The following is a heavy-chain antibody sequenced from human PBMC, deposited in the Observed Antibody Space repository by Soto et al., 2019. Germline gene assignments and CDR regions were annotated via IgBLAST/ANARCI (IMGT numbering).Heavy chain of an antibody. CDR2: ISYDGSNK. CDR1: GFTFSSYA. CDR3: ARAPGEGAFDI. J-gene: IGHJ3*02. Sequence: GGSLRLSCAASGFTFSSYAMHWVRQAPGKGLEWVAVISYDGSNKYYADSVKGRFTISRDNSKNTLYLQMNSLRAEDTAVYYCARAPGEGAFDIWGQGTMVTVSS. D-gene: IGHD3-16*01. V-gene: IGHV3-30-3*01.